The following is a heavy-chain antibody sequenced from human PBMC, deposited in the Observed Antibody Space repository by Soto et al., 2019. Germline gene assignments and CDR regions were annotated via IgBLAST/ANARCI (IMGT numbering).Heavy chain of an antibody. V-gene: IGHV3-21*04. CDR2: IDSYSNFI. CDR1: GFTFSRYS. CDR3: ARAPRYYYDSSGYYYGGWFDP. J-gene: IGHJ5*02. D-gene: IGHD3-22*01. Sequence: LRLSCGASGFTFSRYSMNWVRQAPGKGLEWVSSIDSYSNFIYYADSVKGRFIISRDNARNSLFLQMSSLRAEDTAMYYCARAPRYYYDSSGYYYGGWFDPWGQGTLVTVSS.